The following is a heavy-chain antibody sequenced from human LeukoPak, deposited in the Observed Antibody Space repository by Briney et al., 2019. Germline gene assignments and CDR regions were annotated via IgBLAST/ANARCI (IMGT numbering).Heavy chain of an antibody. CDR3: ARVGPLAVGTGKRVYSFYY. CDR2: ISNSGDT. V-gene: IGHV4-38-2*01. D-gene: IGHD1-1*01. J-gene: IGHJ4*02. Sequence: PSETLSLTCDVSGFSITSGDYWGWIRQSRGGRLEWIGSISNSGDTYYIPSLRSRVTMSLDTSRNKFSLDLRSVSAADTAVYFCARVGPLAVGTGKRVYSFYYWGQGTLVTVSS. CDR1: GFSITSGDY.